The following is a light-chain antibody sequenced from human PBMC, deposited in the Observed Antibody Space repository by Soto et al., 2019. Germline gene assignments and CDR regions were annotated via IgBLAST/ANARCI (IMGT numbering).Light chain of an antibody. Sequence: QSALTQPASVSGSPGQSITISCTGTSSDVGGYNYVSWYQQHPGKAPKLMIYDVSNWPSGVSNRFSGSKSGNTASLTISGLQAEDEADYYCSSYTYSSPFVFGTGTKLTVL. V-gene: IGLV2-14*01. CDR2: DVS. CDR3: SSYTYSSPFV. CDR1: SSDVGGYNY. J-gene: IGLJ1*01.